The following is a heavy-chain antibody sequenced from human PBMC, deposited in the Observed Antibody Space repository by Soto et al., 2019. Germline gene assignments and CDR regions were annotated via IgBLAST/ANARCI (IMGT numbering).Heavy chain of an antibody. CDR3: ASSIQYYDYVWGSYNRYYFDY. CDR2: IYYSGST. Sequence: SDTLSLPCTVSGGSISSYYWSWILQPPGKGLEWIGYIYYSGSTNYNPSLKSRVTISVDTSKNQFSLKLSSVTAADTAVYYCASSIQYYDYVWGSYNRYYFDYWGQGTLVTVSS. D-gene: IGHD3-16*01. V-gene: IGHV4-59*01. J-gene: IGHJ4*02. CDR1: GGSISSYY.